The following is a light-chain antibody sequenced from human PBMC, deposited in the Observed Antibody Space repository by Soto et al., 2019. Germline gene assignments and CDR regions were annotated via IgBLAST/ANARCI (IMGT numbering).Light chain of an antibody. J-gene: IGKJ4*01. Sequence: DIPLTQSTSFLSASVGDRATITCRASQSISTYLAWYHRKPGQPPKLLIYAASTLLSGVPSRFSGSGSGTEFTLTISSLETEDFAAYYCQQLNSYPITFGGGTKVEIK. CDR1: QSISTY. V-gene: IGKV1-9*01. CDR3: QQLNSYPIT. CDR2: AAS.